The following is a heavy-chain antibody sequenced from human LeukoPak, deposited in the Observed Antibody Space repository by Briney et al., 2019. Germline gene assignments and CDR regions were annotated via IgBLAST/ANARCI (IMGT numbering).Heavy chain of an antibody. D-gene: IGHD3-22*01. Sequence: GGSLRLSCAASGFTFSDYYMSWIRQAPGKGLEWISYISSSGGTIYYADSVKGRFTISRDNAKNSLFLQMNSLRAEDTAVYYCARDRGYYDSSGYPTLTYWDQGTLVTVSS. CDR3: ARDRGYYDSSGYPTLTY. V-gene: IGHV3-11*04. CDR2: ISSSGGTI. J-gene: IGHJ4*02. CDR1: GFTFSDYY.